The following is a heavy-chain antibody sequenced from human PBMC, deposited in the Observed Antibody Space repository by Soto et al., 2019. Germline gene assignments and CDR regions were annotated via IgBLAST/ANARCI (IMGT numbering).Heavy chain of an antibody. CDR2: IYYSGST. CDR3: ARGGVSSYYSNY. CDR1: GGSISDSSYF. D-gene: IGHD2-15*01. J-gene: IGHJ4*02. Sequence: PSETLSLTCTVSGGSISDSSYFWDWIRQPPGKGLEWIGNIYYSGSTYYNLSLKSRVTISVDTSKNQFSLKLSSVTAADTAVYYCARGGVSSYYSNYWGLGTLVTVSS. V-gene: IGHV4-39*01.